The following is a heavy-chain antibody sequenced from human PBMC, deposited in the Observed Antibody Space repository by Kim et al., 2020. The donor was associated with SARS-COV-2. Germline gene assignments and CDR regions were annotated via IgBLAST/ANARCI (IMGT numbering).Heavy chain of an antibody. Sequence: QKFQGRVTMTRNTSISTAYMELSSLRSEDTAVYYCARVGLLWFGEHAFDIWGQGTMVTVSS. V-gene: IGHV1-8*01. CDR3: ARVGLLWFGEHAFDI. D-gene: IGHD3-10*01. J-gene: IGHJ3*02.